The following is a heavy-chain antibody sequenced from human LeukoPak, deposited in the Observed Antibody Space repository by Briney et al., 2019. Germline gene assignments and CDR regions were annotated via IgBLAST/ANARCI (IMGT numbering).Heavy chain of an antibody. Sequence: PGGSLRLSCAASGFTFSSYGMHWVRQAPGKGLEWVAVIWYDGSNKYYADSVKGRFTISRDNSKNTLYLQMNSLRAEDTAVYYCARDRCSSTSCHYYYYYGMDVWGQGTTVTVSS. CDR3: ARDRCSSTSCHYYYYYGMDV. J-gene: IGHJ6*02. D-gene: IGHD2-2*01. V-gene: IGHV3-33*01. CDR1: GFTFSSYG. CDR2: IWYDGSNK.